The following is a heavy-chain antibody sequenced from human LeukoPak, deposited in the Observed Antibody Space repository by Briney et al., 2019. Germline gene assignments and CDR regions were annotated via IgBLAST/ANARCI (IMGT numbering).Heavy chain of an antibody. V-gene: IGHV4-39*01. D-gene: IGHD3/OR15-3a*01. CDR2: IYYSGTT. Sequence: SETLSLTCTVSGGSISSTNYYWGWLRQPPGKGLAWIGTIYYSGTTDYNPSLKSRVTISVDTSKNQFSLKLTSVTAADTAVYYCARREQFFDSYFDHWGQGTLVTVSS. CDR1: GGSISSTNYY. CDR3: ARREQFFDSYFDH. J-gene: IGHJ4*02.